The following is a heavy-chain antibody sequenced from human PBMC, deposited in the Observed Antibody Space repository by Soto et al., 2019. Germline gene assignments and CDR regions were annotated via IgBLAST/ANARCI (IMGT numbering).Heavy chain of an antibody. CDR3: VRDRGYTGYDLEY. CDR2: INSGSSTI. V-gene: IGHV3-48*02. CDR1: GFTFGSYA. J-gene: IGHJ4*02. D-gene: IGHD5-12*01. Sequence: EVQLVESGGGLVQPGGSLRLSCAASGFTFGSYAMNWVRQAPGKGLEWVSYINSGSSTIYYADSAKGRFSISRDNAKNSLYLQMNSLRDEDTAVYFCVRDRGYTGYDLEYWGQGALVTVSS.